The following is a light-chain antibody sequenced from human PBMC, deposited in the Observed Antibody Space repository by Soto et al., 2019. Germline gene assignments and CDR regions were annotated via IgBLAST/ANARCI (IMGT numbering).Light chain of an antibody. V-gene: IGLV1-47*01. CDR1: SSDIGSNY. CDR2: RNN. CDR3: AAWDDSLSGWV. J-gene: IGLJ3*02. Sequence: QSVLTQPPSASGTPGQRVTISCYESSSDIGSNYVYWYQQLPGTAPKLLIYRNNQRPSGVPDRFSGSKSGTSASLAISGLRSEDEADYYCAAWDDSLSGWVFGGGTKLTVL.